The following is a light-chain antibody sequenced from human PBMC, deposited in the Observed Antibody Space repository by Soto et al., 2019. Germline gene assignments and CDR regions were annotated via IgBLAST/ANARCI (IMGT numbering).Light chain of an antibody. Sequence: QSVLTQPPSASGTPGQWVTISCSGRSSIIRIIPLNRFRQLPGMAANLFFFSNDQRPSGVTERFFVSKSGTSAFLAICGLHSEYDSVFYCAELDDSLNGYVFGIGSKVTFL. V-gene: IGLV1-44*01. CDR3: AELDDSLNGYV. CDR2: SND. J-gene: IGLJ1*01. CDR1: SSIIRIIP.